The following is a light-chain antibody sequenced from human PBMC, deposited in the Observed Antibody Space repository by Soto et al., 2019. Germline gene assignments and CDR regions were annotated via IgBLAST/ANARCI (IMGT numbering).Light chain of an antibody. CDR3: NSWTNSSTYV. Sequence: QSALTQPASVSGSPGQSITISCTGTSSDVGGYNYVSWYQQHPRKAPKLIIYEVSNRPSGLSIRFSGSKSGNTASLTISGLQAEDEADYYCNSWTNSSTYVFGSGTKLTVL. J-gene: IGLJ1*01. V-gene: IGLV2-14*01. CDR1: SSDVGGYNY. CDR2: EVS.